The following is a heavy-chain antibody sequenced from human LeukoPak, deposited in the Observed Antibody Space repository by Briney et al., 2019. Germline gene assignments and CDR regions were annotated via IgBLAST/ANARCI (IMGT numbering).Heavy chain of an antibody. CDR1: GYTFISYD. D-gene: IGHD5-12*01. CDR3: AREVYSGYGCFDY. Sequence: ASVKVSCKASGYTFISYDINWVRQATGQGLEWMGWMNPNSGNTGYAQKFQGRVTMTRNTSISTAYMELSSLRSEDTAVYYCAREVYSGYGCFDYWGQGTLVTVSS. J-gene: IGHJ4*02. V-gene: IGHV1-8*01. CDR2: MNPNSGNT.